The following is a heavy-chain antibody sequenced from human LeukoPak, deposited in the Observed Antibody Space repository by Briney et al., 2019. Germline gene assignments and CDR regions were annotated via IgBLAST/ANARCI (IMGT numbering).Heavy chain of an antibody. Sequence: GGSLRLSCAASGFTFSAYDMHWVRQAPGKGLEWVSVISYDGSNKYYADSVKGRFTISRDSSKNTLYLQMNSLRAEDTAVYYCTKGLYSYGSGSYYPDYWGQGTLVTVSS. D-gene: IGHD3-10*01. CDR2: ISYDGSNK. J-gene: IGHJ4*02. CDR3: TKGLYSYGSGSYYPDY. V-gene: IGHV3-30*18. CDR1: GFTFSAYD.